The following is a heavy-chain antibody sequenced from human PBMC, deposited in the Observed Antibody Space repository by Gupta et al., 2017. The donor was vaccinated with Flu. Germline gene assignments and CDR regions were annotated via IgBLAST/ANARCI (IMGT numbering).Heavy chain of an antibody. J-gene: IGHJ3*02. V-gene: IGHV3-9*01. D-gene: IGHD2-21*02. CDR1: GFTFDDYA. CDR2: ISWNSGYI. Sequence: EVQLVESGGGLVQPGRSLRLSCAASGFTFDDYAMHWVRQAPGKGLEWVSAISWNSGYIGYADSVKGRFIISRDNGKNSLFLQMNSLRAXDTALYFCAKAVTVADDAFDIWGQGTMVTVSA. CDR3: AKAVTVADDAFDI.